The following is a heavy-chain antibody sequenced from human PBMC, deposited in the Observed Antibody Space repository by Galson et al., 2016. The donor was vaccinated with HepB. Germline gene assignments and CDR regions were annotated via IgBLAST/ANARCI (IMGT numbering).Heavy chain of an antibody. V-gene: IGHV3-9*01. CDR2: ISWNSGII. D-gene: IGHD5-12*01. J-gene: IGHJ4*02. CDR3: AKDRDEFSGYEY. CDR1: GFTYADYA. Sequence: SLRLSCAASGFTYADYAMHWVRQAPGKGLEYVSGISWNSGIIAYADSVKGRFTISRDNPKHSLYLQMDSLGVDDTALYYCAKDRDEFSGYEYWGQGTRVTVFS.